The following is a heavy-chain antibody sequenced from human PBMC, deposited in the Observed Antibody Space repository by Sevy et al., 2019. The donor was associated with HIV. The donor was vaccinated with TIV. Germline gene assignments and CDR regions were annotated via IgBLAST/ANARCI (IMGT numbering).Heavy chain of an antibody. V-gene: IGHV3-9*01. J-gene: IGHJ3*02. D-gene: IGHD2-2*01. CDR1: GFTFSDYA. CDR3: GRAQGDCVTNSCYGGSVNAFDI. Sequence: GGSLRLSCAASGFTFSDYAMHWVRQVPGKGLEWVAGISWNSGAIGYADSVEGRFTISRDNAKTFLYLEMNILGVDDTAFYYCGRAQGDCVTNSCYGGSVNAFDIWGQGTMVTVSS. CDR2: ISWNSGAI.